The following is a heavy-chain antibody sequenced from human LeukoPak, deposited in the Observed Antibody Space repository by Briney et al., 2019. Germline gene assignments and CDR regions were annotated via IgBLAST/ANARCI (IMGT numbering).Heavy chain of an antibody. V-gene: IGHV4-59*12. CDR1: GGSISSYY. D-gene: IGHD6-19*01. CDR2: IYYSGST. J-gene: IGHJ1*01. Sequence: PSETLSLTCTVSGGSISSYYWSWIRQPPGKGLEWIGYIYYSGSTNYNPSLKSRVTISVDTSKNQFSLKLSSVTAADTAVYYCARIGYNSGFTGGYWGQGTLVTVSS. CDR3: ARIGYNSGFTGGY.